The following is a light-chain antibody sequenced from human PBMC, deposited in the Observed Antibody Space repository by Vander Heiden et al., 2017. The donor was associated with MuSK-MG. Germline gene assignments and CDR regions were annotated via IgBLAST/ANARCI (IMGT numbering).Light chain of an antibody. V-gene: IGLV1-40*01. CDR3: QAYDSSLSGCVV. J-gene: IGLJ2*01. Sequence: HWYQQLPGTAPTLLIYGHSNRPSGVPDRFSGSKSGTSASLAITGLQAEEEADYYCQAYDSSLSGCVVFGGGTKPTVL. CDR2: GHS.